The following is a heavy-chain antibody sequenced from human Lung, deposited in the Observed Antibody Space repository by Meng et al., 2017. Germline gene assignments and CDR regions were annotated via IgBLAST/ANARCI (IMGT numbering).Heavy chain of an antibody. V-gene: IGHV4-34*01. D-gene: IGHD4-11*01. CDR1: GGSLGDYY. Sequence: QVHLQQWGAGLLKPSETLSLTCVVSGGSLGDYYWSWIRQPPGKGLEWIGEINHSGSTNYNPSLESRATISVDTSQNNLSLKLSSVTAADSAVYYCARGPTTMAHDFDYWGQGTLVTVSS. CDR2: INHSGST. J-gene: IGHJ4*02. CDR3: ARGPTTMAHDFDY.